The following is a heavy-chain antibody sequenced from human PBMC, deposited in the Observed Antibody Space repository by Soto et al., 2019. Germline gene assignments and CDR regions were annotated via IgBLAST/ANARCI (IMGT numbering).Heavy chain of an antibody. CDR2: ISSSSSTI. CDR1: GFTFSSYS. Sequence: GGSLKLSCAASGFTFSSYSINWVRQSLGKGLEWVSYISSSSSTIYYADSLKGRFTVSRDDARNSLYLQINSLRAEDTAVYYCARAGGSLLKYYFDSWGQGTLVTVSS. J-gene: IGHJ4*02. CDR3: ARAGGSLLKYYFDS. V-gene: IGHV3-48*04. D-gene: IGHD3-22*01.